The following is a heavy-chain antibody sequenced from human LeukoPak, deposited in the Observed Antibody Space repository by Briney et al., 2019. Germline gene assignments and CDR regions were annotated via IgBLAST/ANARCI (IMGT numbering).Heavy chain of an antibody. CDR3: AKGMFYFASGSFDY. J-gene: IGHJ4*02. D-gene: IGHD3-10*01. CDR1: GFTFNSHA. CDR2: LSSGGGST. Sequence: GGSLRLSCAASGFTFNSHAMSWVRQSPGKGLELVSALSSGGGSTNYADSVKGRFTISRDNSKNTLHLQMNSLRVEDTAVYYCAKGMFYFASGSFDYWGQGTLVTVSS. V-gene: IGHV3-23*01.